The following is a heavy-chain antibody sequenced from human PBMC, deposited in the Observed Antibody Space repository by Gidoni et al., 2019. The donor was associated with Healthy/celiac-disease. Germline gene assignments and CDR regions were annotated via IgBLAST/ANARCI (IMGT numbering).Heavy chain of an antibody. CDR2: IIPIFGTA. J-gene: IGHJ3*02. CDR1: GGTFSSYA. D-gene: IGHD3-9*01. V-gene: IGHV1-69*06. Sequence: QVQLVQSGAEVKKPGSSVKVSCTASGGTFSSYAISWVRQAPGQGLEWMGGIIPIFGTANYAQKFQGRVTITADKSTSTAYMELSSLRSEDTAVYYCARDYDILTGPRGDAFDIWGQGTMVTVSS. CDR3: ARDYDILTGPRGDAFDI.